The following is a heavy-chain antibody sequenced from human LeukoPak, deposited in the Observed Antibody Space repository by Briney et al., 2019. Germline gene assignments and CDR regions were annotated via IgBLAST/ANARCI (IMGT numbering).Heavy chain of an antibody. J-gene: IGHJ4*02. D-gene: IGHD3-10*01. CDR1: GGSFSGYY. CDR3: ARGPYYYGSGNSYNRFNVVY. V-gene: IGHV4-34*01. Sequence: SETLSLTCAVSGGSFSGYYWTWIRQPPGKGLEWIGEINHGGSANYNPSLKSRVTISIDTSKTQFSLKLNSVTAADTAVYYCARGPYYYGSGNSYNRFNVVYGGQGTLVTVSS. CDR2: INHGGSA.